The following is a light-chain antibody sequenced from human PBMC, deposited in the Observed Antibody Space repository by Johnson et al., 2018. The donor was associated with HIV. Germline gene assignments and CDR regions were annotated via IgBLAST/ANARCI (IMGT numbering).Light chain of an antibody. CDR2: DNN. V-gene: IGLV1-51*01. Sequence: QSVLTQPPSVSAAPGQTVTISCSGSRSNIGNNYVSWYQQLPGTAPKLLIYDNNKRPSGIPDRFSGSKSGTSATLGITGLQTGDEADYYCGTWDNSLSRPYVYGTGTKVPVL. J-gene: IGLJ1*01. CDR1: RSNIGNNY. CDR3: GTWDNSLSRPYV.